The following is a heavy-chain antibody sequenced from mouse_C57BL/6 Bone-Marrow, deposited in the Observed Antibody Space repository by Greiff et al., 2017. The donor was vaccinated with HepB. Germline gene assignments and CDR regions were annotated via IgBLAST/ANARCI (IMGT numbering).Heavy chain of an antibody. J-gene: IGHJ3*01. CDR2: ISDGGSYT. CDR1: GFTFSSDA. D-gene: IGHD2-2*01. V-gene: IGHV5-4*01. Sequence: EVKLVESGGGLVKPGGSLKLSCAASGFTFSSDAMSWVRQTPEKRLEWVATISDGGSYTYYPDNVKGRFTISRDNAKNNLYLQMSHLKSEDTAMYYCARDRGYDVRFAYWGQGTLVTVSA. CDR3: ARDRGYDVRFAY.